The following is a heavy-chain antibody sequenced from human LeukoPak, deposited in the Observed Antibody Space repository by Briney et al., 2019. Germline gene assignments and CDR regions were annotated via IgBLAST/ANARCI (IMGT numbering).Heavy chain of an antibody. CDR3: ARGLNSAIDF. J-gene: IGHJ4*02. Sequence: GGSLRLSCAASGFNFGSYWMNWAXXXXXXXXEWVANIRGDGSDKVYVGSVRGRFTISRDNADNSLYLQMNSLSVDDTAVYYCARGLNSAIDFWGQGTLVTVSS. V-gene: IGHV3-7*04. CDR2: IRGDGSDK. CDR1: GFNFGSYW.